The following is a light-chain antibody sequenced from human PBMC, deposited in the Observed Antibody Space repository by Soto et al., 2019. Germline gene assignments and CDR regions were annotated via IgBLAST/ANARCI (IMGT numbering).Light chain of an antibody. CDR1: ENINRY. V-gene: IGKV1-39*01. CDR2: AAS. CDR3: QQSYSTPYT. Sequence: DIQMTQSPSSLSASVGDRVTITCRASENINRYLNWYQQRPGKAPKLLIYAASTLQSGVPSRFSGSGSGTDFTLTISGLQPEDSATFYCQQSYSTPYTFGQGTKLEIK. J-gene: IGKJ2*01.